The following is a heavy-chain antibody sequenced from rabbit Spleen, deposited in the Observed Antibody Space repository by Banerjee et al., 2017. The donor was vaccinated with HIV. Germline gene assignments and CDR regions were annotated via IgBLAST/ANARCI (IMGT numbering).Heavy chain of an antibody. J-gene: IGHJ4*01. CDR3: ARNFDL. Sequence: QEQLVESGGDLVKPGASLTLTCTASGFSFSPVNWIYWVRQAPGKGLEWIGTVYTGSTGTTDYARWAKGRFTISKTSSTTVTLQMTSLTAADTATYFCARNFDLWGPGTLVTVS. V-gene: IGHV1S45*01. CDR2: VYTGSTGTT. CDR1: GFSFSPVNW.